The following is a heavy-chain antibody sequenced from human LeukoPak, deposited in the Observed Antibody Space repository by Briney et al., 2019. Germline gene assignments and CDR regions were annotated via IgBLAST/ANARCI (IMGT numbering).Heavy chain of an antibody. Sequence: QLVESGGGLVQPGGSLRLSCVASGFTFSNYWMHWVRQAPGKGLEWVSVIYSGGKTNYADSVKGRFTISRDNSKNTLYLQMNSLRAEDTAVYYCARVSGSSWSGGDYWGQGTLVTVSS. D-gene: IGHD6-13*01. CDR3: ARVSGSSWSGGDY. J-gene: IGHJ4*02. CDR2: IYSGGKT. CDR1: GFTFSNYW. V-gene: IGHV3-66*01.